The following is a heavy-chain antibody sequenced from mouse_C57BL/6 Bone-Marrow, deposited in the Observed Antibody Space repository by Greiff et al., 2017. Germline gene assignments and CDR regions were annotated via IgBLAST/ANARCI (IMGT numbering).Heavy chain of an antibody. J-gene: IGHJ1*03. CDR2: IYYSGTI. CDR1: GISITTGNYR. CDR3: ARFSYGNHWYFDV. Sequence: VQLKESGPGLVKPPQTVFLTCTVTGISITTGNYRWSWIRQFPGNKLEWIGYIYYSGTITYNPSLTSRTTITRDTPKNQFFLEMNSLTAEDTATYYCARFSYGNHWYFDVWGTGTTVTVSS. V-gene: IGHV3-5*01. D-gene: IGHD2-1*01.